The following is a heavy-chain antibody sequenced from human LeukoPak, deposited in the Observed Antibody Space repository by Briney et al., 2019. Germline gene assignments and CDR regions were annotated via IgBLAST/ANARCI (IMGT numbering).Heavy chain of an antibody. CDR2: IRSYSSYI. J-gene: IGHJ6*03. CDR1: GLTFSSYA. Sequence: GGSLRLSCAASGLTFSSYAMSWVRQAPGKGLEWVASIRSYSSYIHYADSVKGRFTISRDDAKKSLYLQMNSLRAEDTAVYFCARYAEVYYYIDVWGTGTTVTVSS. CDR3: ARYAEVYYYIDV. V-gene: IGHV3-21*01. D-gene: IGHD2-8*01.